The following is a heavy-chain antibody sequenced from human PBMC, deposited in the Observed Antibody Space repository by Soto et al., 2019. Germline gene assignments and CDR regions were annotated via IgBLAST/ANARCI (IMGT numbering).Heavy chain of an antibody. J-gene: IGHJ5*02. CDR2: INHSGST. D-gene: IGHD3-22*01. CDR1: GGSFSGYY. V-gene: IGHV4-34*01. Sequence: QVQLQQWGAGLLKPSETLSLTCAVYGGSFSGYYWSWIRQPPGKGLEWIGEINHSGSTNYNPSLKSRVTISVDTSKNQSSPKLSSVTAADTAVYYCARKPYYYDSSGLNNWFDPWGQGTLVTVSS. CDR3: ARKPYYYDSSGLNNWFDP.